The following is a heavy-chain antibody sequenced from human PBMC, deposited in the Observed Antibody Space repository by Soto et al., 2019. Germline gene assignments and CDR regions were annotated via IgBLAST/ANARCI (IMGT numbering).Heavy chain of an antibody. J-gene: IGHJ4*02. D-gene: IGHD1-26*01. Sequence: EVQLLESGGGLVQPGGSLRLSCAASGFTFSSHAMSWVRQAPGKGLEWVSAITNGAGSTYYADCVRGRFNISRDNSKSTLFLKMNSLRAEDTALYYCAKDFNSGTYSPIIHWGQGALVTVSS. V-gene: IGHV3-23*01. CDR1: GFTFSSHA. CDR2: ITNGAGST. CDR3: AKDFNSGTYSPIIH.